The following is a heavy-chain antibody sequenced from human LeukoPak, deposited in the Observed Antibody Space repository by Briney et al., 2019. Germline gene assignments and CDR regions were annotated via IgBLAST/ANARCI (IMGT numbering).Heavy chain of an antibody. Sequence: SVKVSCKASGYTFTNYGISWVRQAPGQGLEWMGWISAYNGNTNYAQKLQGRVTMTTDTSTSTAYMELRSLRSDDTAVYYCARDCYGASCAFDIWGQGTMVTVSS. V-gene: IGHV1-18*01. CDR1: GYTFTNYG. CDR2: ISAYNGNT. CDR3: ARDCYGASCAFDI. D-gene: IGHD4-17*01. J-gene: IGHJ3*02.